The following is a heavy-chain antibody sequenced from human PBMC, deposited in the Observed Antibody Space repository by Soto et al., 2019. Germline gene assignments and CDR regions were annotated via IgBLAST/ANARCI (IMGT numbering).Heavy chain of an antibody. CDR2: ISGSGGST. J-gene: IGHJ6*02. Sequence: GGSLXLSCAASGFXFSSYAMSWVLQAPGKGLEWVSAISGSGGSTYYADSVKGRFTISRDNSKNTLYLQMNSLRAEYTAVYYSAYYYYYGMDVWGQGTTVTVSS. V-gene: IGHV3-23*01. CDR3: AYYYYYGMDV. CDR1: GFXFSSYA.